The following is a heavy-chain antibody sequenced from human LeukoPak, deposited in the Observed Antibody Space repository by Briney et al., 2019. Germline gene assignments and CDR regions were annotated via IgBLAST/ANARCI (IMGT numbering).Heavy chain of an antibody. CDR3: AKATRGYGEFDY. CDR1: GFTFSSYA. D-gene: IGHD1-1*01. V-gene: IGHV3-23*01. Sequence: GGSLRLSCAASGFTFSSYAMSWVRQAPAKGLEWVSGISGSGGSTYYADSVKGRFTISRGNSKNTLYLQMNSLRAEDTAVYYCAKATRGYGEFDYWGQGTLVTVSS. CDR2: ISGSGGST. J-gene: IGHJ4*02.